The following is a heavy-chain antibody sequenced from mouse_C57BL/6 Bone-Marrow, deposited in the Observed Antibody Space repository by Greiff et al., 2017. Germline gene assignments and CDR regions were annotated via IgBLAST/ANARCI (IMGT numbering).Heavy chain of an antibody. CDR1: GYSFTDYN. J-gene: IGHJ4*01. D-gene: IGHD2-4*01. CDR3: ARGYDYDWAMYY. Sequence: EVQLQQSGPELVKPGASVKISCKASGYSFTDYNMNWVKQSTGKSLEWIGGINPNYGTTSYNQKFKGKATLTVDKSSSTAYMQLNSLTSEDSSVFYGARGYDYDWAMYYWGQGTSVTVSA. CDR2: INPNYGTT. V-gene: IGHV1-39*01.